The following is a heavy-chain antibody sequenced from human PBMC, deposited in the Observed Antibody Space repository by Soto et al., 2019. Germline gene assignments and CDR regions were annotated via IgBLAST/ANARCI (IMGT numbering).Heavy chain of an antibody. D-gene: IGHD1-26*01. J-gene: IGHJ4*02. CDR3: ARDMGATDY. V-gene: IGHV1-3*01. CDR1: GYTFTSYA. Sequence: QVQLVQSGAEVKKPGASVKVSCKASGYTFTSYAMHWVRQAPGQRLEWMGWINAGNGNTKYSQKFQGRVTITRDTAASSAYMELRSLRSEDTAVYYCARDMGATDYWGQGTLVTVSS. CDR2: INAGNGNT.